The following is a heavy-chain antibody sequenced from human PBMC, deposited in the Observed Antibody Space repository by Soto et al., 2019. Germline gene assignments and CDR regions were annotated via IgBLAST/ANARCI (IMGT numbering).Heavy chain of an antibody. Sequence: KPSETLSLTCTVSGGSISSYYWSWIRQPPGKGLEWIGCIYYSGSTNYNPSLKSRVTISVDTSKNQFSLKLSSVTAADTAVYYCARDSGDYRFDYWGQGTLVTVSS. V-gene: IGHV4-59*01. D-gene: IGHD4-17*01. J-gene: IGHJ4*02. CDR1: GGSISSYY. CDR3: ARDSGDYRFDY. CDR2: IYYSGST.